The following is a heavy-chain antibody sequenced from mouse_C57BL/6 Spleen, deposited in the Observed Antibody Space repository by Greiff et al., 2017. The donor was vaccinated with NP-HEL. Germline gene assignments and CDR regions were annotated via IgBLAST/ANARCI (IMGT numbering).Heavy chain of an antibody. J-gene: IGHJ2*01. CDR3: ARGVTTVRGYYFDY. Sequence: QVQLQQSGPELVKPGASVKISCKASGYAFSSSWMNWVKQRPGKGLEWIGRIYPGDGDTNYNGKFKGKATLTADKSSSTAYMQLSSLTSEDSAVYFCARGVTTVRGYYFDYWGQGTTLTVSS. CDR1: GYAFSSSW. V-gene: IGHV1-82*01. D-gene: IGHD1-1*01. CDR2: IYPGDGDT.